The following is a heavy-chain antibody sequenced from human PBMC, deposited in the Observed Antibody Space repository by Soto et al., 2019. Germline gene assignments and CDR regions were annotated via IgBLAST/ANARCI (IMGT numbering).Heavy chain of an antibody. V-gene: IGHV1-18*01. CDR3: ARMGYGNNNYYYYMDV. D-gene: IGHD1-1*01. Sequence: ASVKVSCKASGYTFTSYGISWARQAPGQGLEWMGWISAYNGNTNYAQKLQGRVTMTTDTSTSTAYMELRSLRSDDTAVYYCARMGYGNNNYYYYMDVWGKGTTVTVSS. CDR2: ISAYNGNT. J-gene: IGHJ6*03. CDR1: GYTFTSYG.